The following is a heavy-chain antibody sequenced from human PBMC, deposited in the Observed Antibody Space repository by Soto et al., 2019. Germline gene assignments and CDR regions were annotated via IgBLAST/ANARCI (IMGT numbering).Heavy chain of an antibody. Sequence: SETLSLTCAVSSGSIDNVYWWSWVRQSPGKGLEWIGETSHDGVTYSNPSLKSRVTISVDTSNNQLSLKLRSVTAADTAVYYCARHDGFSSGWIFDYWGHGTLVTVSS. V-gene: IGHV4-4*02. D-gene: IGHD6-19*01. CDR3: ARHDGFSSGWIFDY. J-gene: IGHJ4*01. CDR1: SGSIDNVYW. CDR2: TSHDGVT.